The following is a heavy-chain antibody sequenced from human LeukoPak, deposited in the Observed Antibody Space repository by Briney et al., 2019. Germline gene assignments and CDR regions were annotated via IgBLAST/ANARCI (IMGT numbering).Heavy chain of an antibody. J-gene: IGHJ4*02. CDR2: IRSKAYGGTA. D-gene: IGHD2-15*01. V-gene: IGHV3-49*04. CDR3: TRSPDIVVVVASDY. Sequence: GGSLRLSRTASGFTFGDYAMSWVRQAPGKGLEWVGFIRSKAYGGTAEYAASVKGRFTISRDDSKSIAYLQMNSLKTEDTAVYYCTRSPDIVVVVASDYWGQGTLVTVSS. CDR1: GFTFGDYA.